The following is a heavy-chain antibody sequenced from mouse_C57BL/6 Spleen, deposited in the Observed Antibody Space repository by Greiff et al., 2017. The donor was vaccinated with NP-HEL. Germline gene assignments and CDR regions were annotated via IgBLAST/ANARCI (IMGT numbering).Heavy chain of an antibody. D-gene: IGHD1-1*01. Sequence: QVQLQQPGAELVRPGSSVKLSCKASGYTFTSYWMHWVKQRPIQGLEWIGNIDPSDSETHYNQKFKDKATLTVDKSSSKASMQLSSLTSEDAAVDYCARFYYYGSSPVFAYWGQGTLVTVSA. V-gene: IGHV1-52*01. J-gene: IGHJ3*01. CDR3: ARFYYYGSSPVFAY. CDR2: IDPSDSET. CDR1: GYTFTSYW.